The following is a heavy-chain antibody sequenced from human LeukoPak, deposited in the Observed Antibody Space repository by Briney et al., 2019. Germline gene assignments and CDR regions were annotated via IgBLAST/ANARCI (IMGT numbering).Heavy chain of an antibody. J-gene: IGHJ4*02. CDR3: ARDLGVPNYDSSGSYFDY. CDR2: IYTSGST. V-gene: IGHV4-4*07. D-gene: IGHD3-22*01. Sequence: PSETLSLTCTVSGGSISSYYWSWIRQPAGKGLEWIGRIYTSGSTNYNPSLKSRVTMPVDTSKNQFSLKLSSVTAADTAVYYCARDLGVPNYDSSGSYFDYWGQGTLVTVSS. CDR1: GGSISSYY.